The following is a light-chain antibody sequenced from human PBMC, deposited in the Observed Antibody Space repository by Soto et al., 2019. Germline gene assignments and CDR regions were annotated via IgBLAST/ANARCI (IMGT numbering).Light chain of an antibody. V-gene: IGKV3-20*01. CDR3: QQYSGSPST. J-gene: IGKJ2*01. CDR2: GAS. CDR1: QSVSSNY. Sequence: EIVLTQSPDTLSLSPGDRATLSCRASQSVSSNYLVWYQQKPGQALRLLIYGASIRATGIPDRFTGSGSGTDSALTITRLEPEDFAVYYCQQYSGSPSTFGQGTKLEIK.